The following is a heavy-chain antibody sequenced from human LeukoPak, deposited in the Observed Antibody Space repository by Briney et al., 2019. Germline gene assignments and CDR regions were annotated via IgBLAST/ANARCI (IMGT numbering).Heavy chain of an antibody. V-gene: IGHV3-48*01. CDR2: SSSSSSTTI. D-gene: IGHD6-13*01. CDR3: ARGSYSSRFLFDY. Sequence: GGSLRLSCAASGFTFNTYAMSWVRQAPGKGLEWVSYSSSSSSTTIYYADSVKGRFTISRDNAKNSLYLQMNSLRAEDTAVYYCARGSYSSRFLFDYWGQGTLVTVSS. J-gene: IGHJ4*02. CDR1: GFTFNTYA.